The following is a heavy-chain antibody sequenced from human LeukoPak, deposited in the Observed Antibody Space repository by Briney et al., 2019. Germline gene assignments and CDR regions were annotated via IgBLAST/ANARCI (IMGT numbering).Heavy chain of an antibody. J-gene: IGHJ4*02. CDR2: ISSSSSTI. CDR3: ARGFGELSSIFDY. V-gene: IGHV3-48*01. CDR1: GFTFSTYS. Sequence: GGSLRLSCAASGFTFSTYSMNWVRQAPGKGLEWVSYISSSSSTIYYADSVKGRFTISRDNSKNTLYLQMNSLRAEDTAVYYCARGFGELSSIFDYWGQGTLVTVSS. D-gene: IGHD3-10*01.